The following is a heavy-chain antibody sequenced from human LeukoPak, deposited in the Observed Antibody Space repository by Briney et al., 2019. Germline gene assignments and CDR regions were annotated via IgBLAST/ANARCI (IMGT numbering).Heavy chain of an antibody. CDR3: ARDGDIAMVKHDN. CDR1: GYTFTNYA. CDR2: INTNTGNP. D-gene: IGHD5-18*01. Sequence: GASVKVSCKASGYTFTNYAMNWVRQAPGQGLDWMGWINTNTGNPTYAQGFTGRFVFSLDTSVSTAYLQISSLKAEDTAVYYCARDGDIAMVKHDNWGQGTLVTVSS. V-gene: IGHV7-4-1*02. J-gene: IGHJ4*02.